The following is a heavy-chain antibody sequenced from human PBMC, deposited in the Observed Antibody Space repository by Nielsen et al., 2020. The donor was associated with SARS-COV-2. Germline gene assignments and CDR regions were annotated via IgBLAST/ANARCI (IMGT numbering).Heavy chain of an antibody. Sequence: SLKISCAASGFTFDDYAMHWVRQAPGKGLEWVSGISWNSGSIGYADSVKGRFTTSRDNAKNTLYLQMNSLRAEDTAVYYCASAGGVLWGQGTLVTVSS. D-gene: IGHD3-16*01. V-gene: IGHV3-9*01. J-gene: IGHJ4*02. CDR3: ASAGGVL. CDR2: ISWNSGSI. CDR1: GFTFDDYA.